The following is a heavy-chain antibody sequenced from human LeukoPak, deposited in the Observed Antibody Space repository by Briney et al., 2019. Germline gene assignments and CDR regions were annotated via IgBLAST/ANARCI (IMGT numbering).Heavy chain of an antibody. CDR1: GFTFSSYG. CDR2: IRYDGSNK. D-gene: IGHD6-19*01. J-gene: IGHJ4*02. CDR3: AKDGLIAVAGLLDY. V-gene: IGHV3-30*02. Sequence: GGSLRFSCAASGFTFSSYGMHWVRQAPGKGLEWVAFIRYDGSNKYYADSVKGRFTISRDNSKNTLYLQMNSLRAEDTAVYYCAKDGLIAVAGLLDYWGQGTLVTVSS.